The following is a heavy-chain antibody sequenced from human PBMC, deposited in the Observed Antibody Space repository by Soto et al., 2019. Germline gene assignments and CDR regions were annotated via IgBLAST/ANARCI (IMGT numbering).Heavy chain of an antibody. CDR1: GFTFSDYA. D-gene: IGHD2-8*01. CDR2: IMKRGDIT. CDR3: AKNQGMAYHYYHMDV. V-gene: IGHV3-23*01. Sequence: EVQVLESGGGLVQTGGSLRLSCAASGFTFSDYAMSWVRQVPGKGLEWISNIMKRGDITYYADSVKGRFTISRDNSRDTLYLKMNSLRVEDTAVYYCAKNQGMAYHYYHMDVWGKGTTVTVSS. J-gene: IGHJ6*03.